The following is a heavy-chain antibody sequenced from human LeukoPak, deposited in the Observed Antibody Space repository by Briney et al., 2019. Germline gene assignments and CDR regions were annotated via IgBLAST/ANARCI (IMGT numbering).Heavy chain of an antibody. V-gene: IGHV3-23*01. D-gene: IGHD3-16*02. Sequence: PGGSLRLSCAASGFTFSSYAVTWVRQAPGKGLEWVSTITGTTALTYYADSVKGRFTISVDNSKNTLYLQMNSLRAEDTAMYYCAKDKHLRFVVTMGASDSWGQGTMVSVSS. J-gene: IGHJ3*02. CDR2: ITGTTALT. CDR1: GFTFSSYA. CDR3: AKDKHLRFVVTMGASDS.